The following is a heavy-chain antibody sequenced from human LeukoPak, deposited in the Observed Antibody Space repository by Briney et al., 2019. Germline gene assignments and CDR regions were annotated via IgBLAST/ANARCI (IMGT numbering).Heavy chain of an antibody. V-gene: IGHV3-30-3*01. Sequence: GRSLRLSCAASGFTFSSYAMHWVRQAPGKGLEWVAVISYDGSNKYYADSVKGRFTISRDSSKNTLYLQMNSLRAEDTAVYYCARDVTPVAGYFDYWGQGTLVTVSS. CDR1: GFTFSSYA. CDR3: ARDVTPVAGYFDY. CDR2: ISYDGSNK. J-gene: IGHJ4*02. D-gene: IGHD6-19*01.